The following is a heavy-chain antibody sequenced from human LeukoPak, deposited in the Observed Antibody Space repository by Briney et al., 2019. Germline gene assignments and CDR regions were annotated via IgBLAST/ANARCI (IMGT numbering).Heavy chain of an antibody. CDR3: AKAGLWFGESQYYFDY. Sequence: GGSLRLSCAASGFTFGTHAMTWVRQAPGQGLEWVSTISSNGASTYYADSVKGRFTVSRDNSNNALYLHLHSLRAEDTAVYYCAKAGLWFGESQYYFDYWGQGTLVTVSS. J-gene: IGHJ4*02. D-gene: IGHD3-10*01. V-gene: IGHV3-23*01. CDR2: ISSNGAST. CDR1: GFTFGTHA.